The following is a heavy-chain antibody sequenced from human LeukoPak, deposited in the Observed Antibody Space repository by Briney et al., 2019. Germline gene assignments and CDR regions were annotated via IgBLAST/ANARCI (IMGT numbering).Heavy chain of an antibody. D-gene: IGHD6-13*01. CDR3: ARQGAAGKYYYYYMDV. J-gene: IGHJ6*03. V-gene: IGHV5-51*01. CDR2: IYPGDSDI. Sequence: GESLKISRKGSGYSFTTYWIGWVRQMPGKGLEWMGIIYPGDSDIRYSPSFQGQVTISADKSISTAYLQWSSLKASDTAIYYCARQGAAGKYYYYYMDVWGKGTTVTVSS. CDR1: GYSFTTYW.